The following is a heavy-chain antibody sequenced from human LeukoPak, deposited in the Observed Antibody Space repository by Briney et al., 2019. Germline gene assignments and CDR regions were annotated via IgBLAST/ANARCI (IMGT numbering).Heavy chain of an antibody. Sequence: SVKVSCKASGGTFSSYAISWVRQAPGQGLEWMGGIIPIFGTANYAQKFQGRVTITTDESTSTAYMELGSLRSEDTAVYYCARRAPYCSSTSCYAAFDIWGQGTMVTVSS. CDR1: GGTFSSYA. D-gene: IGHD2-2*01. CDR2: IIPIFGTA. CDR3: ARRAPYCSSTSCYAAFDI. V-gene: IGHV1-69*05. J-gene: IGHJ3*02.